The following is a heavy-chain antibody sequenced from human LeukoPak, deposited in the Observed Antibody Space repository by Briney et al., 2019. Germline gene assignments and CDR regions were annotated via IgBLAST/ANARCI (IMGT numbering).Heavy chain of an antibody. Sequence: PGGSLRLSCAASGFTFSRNAMSWVRQAPGKGLEWVSAISGSGGSTYYADSVKGRFTISRDNSKNTLYLQMNSLRAEDTAVYYCAKDRDIVVVPAAVGYWGQGTLVTVSS. CDR3: AKDRDIVVVPAAVGY. V-gene: IGHV3-23*01. CDR1: GFTFSRNA. CDR2: ISGSGGST. D-gene: IGHD2-2*01. J-gene: IGHJ4*02.